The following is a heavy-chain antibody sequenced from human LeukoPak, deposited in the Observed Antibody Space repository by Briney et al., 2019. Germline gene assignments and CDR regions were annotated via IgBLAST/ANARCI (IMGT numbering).Heavy chain of an antibody. D-gene: IGHD5-12*01. J-gene: IGHJ6*02. Sequence: SETLSLTCTVSGGSISSYYWSWIRQPPGKGLEWIGYIYYSGSTNYNPSLKSRVTISVDTSKNQFSLKLSSVTAADTAVYYCARLMRGYDRGTYYYYGMDVWGQGTTVTVSS. CDR2: IYYSGST. CDR3: ARLMRGYDRGTYYYYGMDV. CDR1: GGSISSYY. V-gene: IGHV4-59*08.